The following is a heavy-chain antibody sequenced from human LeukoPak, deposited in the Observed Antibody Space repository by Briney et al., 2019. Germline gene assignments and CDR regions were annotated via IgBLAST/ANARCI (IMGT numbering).Heavy chain of an antibody. CDR3: ARVAAYCGGGCYSGLYYYMDV. J-gene: IGHJ6*03. CDR2: ISSNGGST. Sequence: GGSLRPSCAASGFTFSSYAMHWVRQAPGKGLEYVSAISSNGGSTYYANSVKGRFTISRDNSKNTLYLQMGSLRAEDMAVYYCARVAAYCGGGCYSGLYYYMDVWGKGTTVTVSS. V-gene: IGHV3-64*01. CDR1: GFTFSSYA. D-gene: IGHD2-21*02.